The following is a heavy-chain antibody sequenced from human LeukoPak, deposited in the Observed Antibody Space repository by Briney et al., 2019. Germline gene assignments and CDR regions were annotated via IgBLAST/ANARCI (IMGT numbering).Heavy chain of an antibody. D-gene: IGHD5-12*01. J-gene: IGHJ4*02. CDR1: GFPLSRYA. CDR2: SSGRDGTT. Sequence: GGSLRLSCAASGFPLSRYAMSWVRQAPGKGLEWVSGSSGRDGTTAYADPVKGRFTISRDSSRNSLFLQLDSLRSEDTAVYYCAKDVMATMSSGGYYFDHWGQGTLVTVSS. V-gene: IGHV3-23*01. CDR3: AKDVMATMSSGGYYFDH.